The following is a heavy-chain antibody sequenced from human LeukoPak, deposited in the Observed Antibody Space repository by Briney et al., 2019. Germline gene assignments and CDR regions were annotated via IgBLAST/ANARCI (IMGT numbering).Heavy chain of an antibody. Sequence: XGSLRLSCAASGFTFSSYAMHWVRQAPGKGLEWVTVISYDGSNKYYADSVKGRFTISRDNSKNTLSLQMNSLRVDDTAEYYCARYLYDSGGRNPIDYWGQGTLVTVSS. V-gene: IGHV3-30-3*01. D-gene: IGHD3-22*01. CDR1: GFTFSSYA. CDR3: ARYLYDSGGRNPIDY. CDR2: ISYDGSNK. J-gene: IGHJ4*02.